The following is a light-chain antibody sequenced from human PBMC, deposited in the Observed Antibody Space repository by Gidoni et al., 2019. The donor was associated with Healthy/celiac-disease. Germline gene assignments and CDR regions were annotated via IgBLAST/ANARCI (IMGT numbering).Light chain of an antibody. CDR2: GAS. Sequence: PGTLSLSPGERATLSCRASQSVSSSYLAWYQQKPGQAPRLLIYGASSRATGIPDRFSGSGSGTDFTLTISRLEPEDFAVYYCQQYGSSLYTFGQGTKLEIK. CDR1: QSVSSSY. CDR3: QQYGSSLYT. V-gene: IGKV3-20*01. J-gene: IGKJ2*01.